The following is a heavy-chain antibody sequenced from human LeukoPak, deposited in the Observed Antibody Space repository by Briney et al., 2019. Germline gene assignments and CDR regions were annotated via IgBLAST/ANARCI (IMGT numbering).Heavy chain of an antibody. CDR1: GYTFTSYD. CDR3: ARDMGSIAARRGSLAFDI. J-gene: IGHJ3*02. Sequence: GASVKVSCKASGYTFTSYDISWVRQAPGQGLEWMGWISPYNGNTNYAQKLQGRVTMTTDTSTSTAYMELRSLRSDDTAVYYCARDMGSIAARRGSLAFDIWGQGTMVTVSS. CDR2: ISPYNGNT. V-gene: IGHV1-18*01. D-gene: IGHD6-6*01.